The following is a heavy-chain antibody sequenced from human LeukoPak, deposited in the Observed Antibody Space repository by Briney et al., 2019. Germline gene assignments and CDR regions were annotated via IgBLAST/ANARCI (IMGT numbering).Heavy chain of an antibody. CDR1: GYTFTAYY. CDR3: ARENYGGNSVFDY. Sequence: ASVKVSCKACGYTFTAYYMHWVRQAPGQGLEWMGWINPNSGGTNYAQKFQGRVTMTRDTSISTAYMELSRLRSDDTAVYYCARENYGGNSVFDYWGQGTLVTVSS. J-gene: IGHJ4*02. CDR2: INPNSGGT. D-gene: IGHD4-23*01. V-gene: IGHV1-2*02.